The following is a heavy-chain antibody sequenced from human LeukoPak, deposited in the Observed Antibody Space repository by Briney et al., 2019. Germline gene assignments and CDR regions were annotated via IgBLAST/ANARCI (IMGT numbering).Heavy chain of an antibody. CDR2: IYPRYYDT. J-gene: IGHJ4*02. V-gene: IGHV5-51*01. D-gene: IGHD1-26*01. CDR1: RYIFTSSW. Sequence: GESLKICRKGSRYIFTSSWIGWVRQMPGKGLEWRGVIYPRYYDTRYRPSFQGQVTISDDKSISTPYLQWSSLKASDTAMYYCARPGRPIAPPDYWGQGTMVTVSS. CDR3: ARPGRPIAPPDY.